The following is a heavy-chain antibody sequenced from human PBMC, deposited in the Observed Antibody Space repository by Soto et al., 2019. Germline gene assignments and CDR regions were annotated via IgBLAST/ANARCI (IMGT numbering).Heavy chain of an antibody. J-gene: IGHJ5*02. D-gene: IGHD2-2*01. V-gene: IGHV1-8*01. CDR2: VNPYNGKT. CDR3: ARGYCSSTSCYGFFWFDP. CDR1: GYTFTTYD. Sequence: ASVKVSCKASGYTFTTYDINWVRQAAGHGLEWMGWVNPYNGKTAYAEKFQGRVTMARNTSMSTAYMELSSLQPEDTAVYYCARGYCSSTSCYGFFWFDPWGQGTLVPVSS.